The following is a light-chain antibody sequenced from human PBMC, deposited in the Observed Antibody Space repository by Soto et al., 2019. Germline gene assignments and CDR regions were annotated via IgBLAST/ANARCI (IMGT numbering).Light chain of an antibody. CDR2: DAS. CDR1: QSVSSY. J-gene: IGKJ4*01. V-gene: IGKV3-11*01. CDR3: QQLNSYPLT. Sequence: EIVLTQSPATLSLSPGERATLSCRASQSVSSYLAWYQQKPGQAPRLLIYDASNRATGIPARFRGSGSGTDFTLTISSLEPEDFATYYCQQLNSYPLTFGGGTKVDIK.